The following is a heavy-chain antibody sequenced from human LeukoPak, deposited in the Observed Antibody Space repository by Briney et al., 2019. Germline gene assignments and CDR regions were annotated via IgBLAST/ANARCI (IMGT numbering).Heavy chain of an antibody. CDR3: ARAATVTAESAFAY. J-gene: IGHJ4*02. CDR1: GFTFSSYA. V-gene: IGHV3-64*01. Sequence: GGSLRLSCVASGFTFSSYAMHWVRQTPGKGLEYVSGINSNGGSTHYANSVKGRFTISRDNSKHTLYLQMGSLRTEDMAVYYCARAATVTAESAFAYWGQGTLVTVSS. D-gene: IGHD4-17*01. CDR2: INSNGGST.